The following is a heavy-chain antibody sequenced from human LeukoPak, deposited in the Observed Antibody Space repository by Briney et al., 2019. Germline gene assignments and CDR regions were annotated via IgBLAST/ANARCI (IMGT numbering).Heavy chain of an antibody. CDR1: GYTLTELS. Sequence: ASVKVSCKVSGYTLTELSMHWVRQAPGKGLEWMGGFDPEDGETIYAQKFQGRVTMTEDTSTDTAYMELSSLRSEDTAVYYRATRPSIVGAVPYYFDYWGQGTLVTVSS. J-gene: IGHJ4*02. D-gene: IGHD1-26*01. CDR2: FDPEDGET. CDR3: ATRPSIVGAVPYYFDY. V-gene: IGHV1-24*01.